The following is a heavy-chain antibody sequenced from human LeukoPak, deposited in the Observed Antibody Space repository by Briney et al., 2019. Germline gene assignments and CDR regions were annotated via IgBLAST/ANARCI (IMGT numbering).Heavy chain of an antibody. CDR3: AKGYSYLDY. CDR2: LSYDGSDE. Sequence: PGRSLRLSCAASGFTFSRYGMHWVRQAPGKGLEWVAVLSYDGSDEYYADSVKGRFTISRDNSKNTLSLQMNSLRAEDTAVYYCAKGYSYLDYWGQGTLVTVSS. V-gene: IGHV3-30*18. D-gene: IGHD5-18*01. J-gene: IGHJ4*02. CDR1: GFTFSRYG.